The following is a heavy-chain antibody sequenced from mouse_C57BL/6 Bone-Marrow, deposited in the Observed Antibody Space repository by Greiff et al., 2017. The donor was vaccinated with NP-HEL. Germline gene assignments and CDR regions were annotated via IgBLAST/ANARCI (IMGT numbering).Heavy chain of an antibody. CDR2: IHPNSGST. D-gene: IGHD2-13*01. Sequence: QVQLQQPGAELVKPGASVKLSCKASGYTFTSYWMHWVKQRPGQGLEWIGMIHPNSGSTNYNEKFKSKATLTVDKSSSTAYMQLSSLTSEDSAVYYCARVDYCYWYFDVWGTGTTVTVSS. V-gene: IGHV1-64*01. CDR3: ARVDYCYWYFDV. J-gene: IGHJ1*03. CDR1: GYTFTSYW.